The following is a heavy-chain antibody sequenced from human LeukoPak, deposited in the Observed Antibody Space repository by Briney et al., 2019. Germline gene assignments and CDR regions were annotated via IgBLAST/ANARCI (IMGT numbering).Heavy chain of an antibody. Sequence: NPSETLSLTCTVSGGSISSSSYYWGWIRQPPGKGLEWIGSIYYSGSTYYNPSLKSRVTISVDTSKNQFSLKLSSVTAADTAVYYCASRGPDSGDYWGQGTLVTVSS. CDR1: GGSISSSSYY. CDR3: ASRGPDSGDY. V-gene: IGHV4-39*07. CDR2: IYYSGST. D-gene: IGHD3-10*01. J-gene: IGHJ4*02.